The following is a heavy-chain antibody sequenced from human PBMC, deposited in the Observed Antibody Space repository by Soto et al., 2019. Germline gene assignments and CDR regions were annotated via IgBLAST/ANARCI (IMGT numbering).Heavy chain of an antibody. V-gene: IGHV3-21*01. CDR1: GFTFRTYD. CDR3: ARRMMTTYHYVDY. Sequence: PGGFRRLACVASGFTFRTYDMNWVRQAPGKGVEWVSSINRASIYIYYADSVRGRFTISRDNAKNSLYLQMDSLRVEDTAVCYCARRMMTTYHYVDYWRQRTLVTVS. CDR2: INRASIYI. J-gene: IGHJ4*02. D-gene: IGHD1-1*01.